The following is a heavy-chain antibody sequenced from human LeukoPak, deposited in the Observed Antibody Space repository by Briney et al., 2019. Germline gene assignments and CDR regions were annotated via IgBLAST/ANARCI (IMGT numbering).Heavy chain of an antibody. J-gene: IGHJ6*02. CDR3: ARGRDLLRYFAAHYYYYGMDV. V-gene: IGHV1-18*01. Sequence: ASVKVSCKASGYIFTSYGVSWVRQAPGQGLEWLGWISAYNGNTNYAQKLQGRVTMTTDTSTSTAYMELRSLRSDDTAVYYCARGRDLLRYFAAHYYYYGMDVWGQGTTVTVSS. CDR1: GYIFTSYG. D-gene: IGHD3-9*01. CDR2: ISAYNGNT.